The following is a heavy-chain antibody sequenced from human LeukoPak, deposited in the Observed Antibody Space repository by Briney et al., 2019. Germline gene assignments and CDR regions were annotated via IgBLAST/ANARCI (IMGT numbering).Heavy chain of an antibody. CDR1: GFTFSSYW. J-gene: IGHJ4*02. CDR3: ATDYVWGSYRSDYFDY. D-gene: IGHD3-16*02. V-gene: IGHV3-21*01. CDR2: ISGSSSYI. Sequence: GGSLRLSCAASGFTFSSYWMHWVRQAPGKGLEWVSSISGSSSYIYYADSVKGRFTISRDNAKNSLYLQMNSLRAEDTAVYYCATDYVWGSYRSDYFDYWGQGTLVTVSS.